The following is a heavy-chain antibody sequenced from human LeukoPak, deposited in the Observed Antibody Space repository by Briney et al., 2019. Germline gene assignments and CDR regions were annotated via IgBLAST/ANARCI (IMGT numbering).Heavy chain of an antibody. CDR1: GYTFTSYG. V-gene: IGHV1-18*01. Sequence: ASVKVSCKASGYTFTSYGISWVRQAPGQGLEWMGWISAYNGNTNYAQKLQGRVTMTTDTFTSTAYVEVRSLRSDDTAVYYCARVKEQWTDYYYYGMDVWGQGTTVTVPS. CDR2: ISAYNGNT. J-gene: IGHJ6*02. D-gene: IGHD6-19*01. CDR3: ARVKEQWTDYYYYGMDV.